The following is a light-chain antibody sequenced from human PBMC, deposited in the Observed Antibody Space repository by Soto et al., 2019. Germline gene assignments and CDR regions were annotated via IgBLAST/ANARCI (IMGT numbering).Light chain of an antibody. V-gene: IGKV2D-30*01. J-gene: IGKJ1*01. Sequence: DVVMTQSPLSLPVTLGQPASISCRSSQSLVYSDGNTYLNRFQQRPGQSPRRLIYKVSNWDSVVPDRFSGSGSGTDFTLKISRVEAEVVGVYYCRQGTHWPRETFCQGTKVAIK. CDR3: RQGTHWPRET. CDR1: QSLVYSDGNTY. CDR2: KVS.